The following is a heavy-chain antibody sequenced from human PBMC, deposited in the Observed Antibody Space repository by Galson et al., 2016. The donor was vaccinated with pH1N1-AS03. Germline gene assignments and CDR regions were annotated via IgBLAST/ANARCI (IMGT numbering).Heavy chain of an antibody. CDR3: ARETIRAGEFDL. D-gene: IGHD1-26*01. Sequence: SLRLSCAASGFTFSSHSMHWARLAPDEGLEWVAGISYHGNNKFYAHSVKGRFTISRDSLQNTLDLQMNSLSAEDSAVYFCARETIRAGEFDLWGRGTVVTVSS. CDR1: GFTFSSHS. CDR2: ISYHGNNK. V-gene: IGHV3-30-3*01. J-gene: IGHJ3*01.